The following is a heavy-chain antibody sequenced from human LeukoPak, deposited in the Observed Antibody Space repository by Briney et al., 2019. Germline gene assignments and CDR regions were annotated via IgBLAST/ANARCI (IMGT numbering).Heavy chain of an antibody. CDR2: IYYSGST. Sequence: SETLSLTCTVSGGSVSSGSYSWSWIRQPPGKGLEWIGYIYYSGSTNYNPSLKSRVTISLDTSKNRFSLKLNSVTAADTAVYYCARDLTSGYDFGYWGQGTLVTISP. V-gene: IGHV4-61*01. CDR1: GGSVSSGSYS. J-gene: IGHJ4*02. D-gene: IGHD5-12*01. CDR3: ARDLTSGYDFGY.